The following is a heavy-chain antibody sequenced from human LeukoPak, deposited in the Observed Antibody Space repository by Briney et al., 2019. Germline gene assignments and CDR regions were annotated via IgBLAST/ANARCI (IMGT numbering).Heavy chain of an antibody. V-gene: IGHV3-23*01. J-gene: IGHJ6*02. CDR2: ISGSGGST. CDR3: AKDLRRGTMVRGAYYGMDV. D-gene: IGHD3-10*01. CDR1: GFTFSSYA. Sequence: HPGGSLRLSCAASGFTFSSYAMSWVRQAPGKGLEWVSAISGSGGSTYYADSVKGRFTISRDNSKNTLYLQMNSLRAEDTAVYYCAKDLRRGTMVRGAYYGMDVWGQGTTVTVSS.